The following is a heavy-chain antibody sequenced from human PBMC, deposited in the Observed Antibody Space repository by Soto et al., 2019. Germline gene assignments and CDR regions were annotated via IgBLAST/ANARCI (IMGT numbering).Heavy chain of an antibody. CDR3: ARELRFSNQYYYHYMDV. J-gene: IGHJ6*03. Sequence: SVKVSCKASGGTFSSYTISWVRQAPGQGLEWMGRIIPILGIANYAQKFQGRVTITADKSTSTAYMELSSLRSEDTAVYYCARELRFSNQYYYHYMDVWGKGTTVTVSS. V-gene: IGHV1-69*04. CDR2: IIPILGIA. D-gene: IGHD5-12*01. CDR1: GGTFSSYT.